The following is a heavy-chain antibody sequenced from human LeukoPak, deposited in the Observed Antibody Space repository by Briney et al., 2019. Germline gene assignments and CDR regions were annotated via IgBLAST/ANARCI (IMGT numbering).Heavy chain of an antibody. CDR2: IYYSGST. CDR3: ARHRGSWLGVLFDMDV. Sequence: SETLSLTCTVSGGSISSYYWSWIRQPPGKELEWIGYIYYSGSTNYNPSLKSRVTISVDTSKNQFSLKLSSVTAADTAVYYCARHRGSWLGVLFDMDVWGQGTTVTVSS. V-gene: IGHV4-59*01. D-gene: IGHD3-10*01. J-gene: IGHJ6*02. CDR1: GGSISSYY.